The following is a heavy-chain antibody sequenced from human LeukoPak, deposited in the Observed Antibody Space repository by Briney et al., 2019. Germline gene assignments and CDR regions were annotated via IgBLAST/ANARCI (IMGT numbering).Heavy chain of an antibody. CDR2: IIPIFGTA. D-gene: IGHD2-15*01. CDR1: GGTSSSYA. V-gene: IGHV1-69*13. J-gene: IGHJ3*02. CDR3: ARGPFIGAFDI. Sequence: GASVKVSCKASGGTSSSYAISWVRQAPGQGLEWMGGIIPIFGTANYAQKFQGRVTITADESTSTAYMELSSLRSEDTAVYYCARGPFIGAFDIWGQGTMVTVSS.